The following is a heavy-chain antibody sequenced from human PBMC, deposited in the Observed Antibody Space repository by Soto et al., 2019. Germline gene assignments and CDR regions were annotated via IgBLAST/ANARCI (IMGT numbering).Heavy chain of an antibody. Sequence: PGGSLRLSCAASGFTFSSYSMNWVRQAPGKGLEWVSYISSSSSTIYYADSVKGRFTISRDNAKNSLYLQMNSLGDEDTAVYYCARDLQITMVRGATTFDAFDIWGQGTMVTVSS. D-gene: IGHD3-10*01. CDR1: GFTFSSYS. CDR2: ISSSSSTI. CDR3: ARDLQITMVRGATTFDAFDI. J-gene: IGHJ3*02. V-gene: IGHV3-48*02.